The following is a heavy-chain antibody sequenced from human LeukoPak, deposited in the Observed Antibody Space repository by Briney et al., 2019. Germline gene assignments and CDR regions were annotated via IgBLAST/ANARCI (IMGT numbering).Heavy chain of an antibody. V-gene: IGHV4-34*01. CDR3: ARGYGYGLDV. Sequence: SETLSLNCAVYGGSFSGYYWSWIRQPPGKGLEWIGEINHTGSIIYNPSLKSRVTISVDTSKNQFSLKLSSVTAADTSIYYCARGYGYGLDVWGQGTTVTVSS. CDR1: GGSFSGYY. J-gene: IGHJ6*02. D-gene: IGHD4-17*01. CDR2: INHTGSI.